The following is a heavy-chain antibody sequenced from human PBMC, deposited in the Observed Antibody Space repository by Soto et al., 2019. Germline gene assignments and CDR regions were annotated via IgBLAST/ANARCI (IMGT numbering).Heavy chain of an antibody. CDR2: IYYSGST. Sequence: LSLTCTGSGGSISRGDYYSCWIRQPPGKGLEWIGYIYYSGSTYYNPSLKSRVTISVDTSKNQFSLKLSSVTAADTAVYYCARVHCGGDCYLFDYWGQGTLVTVSS. J-gene: IGHJ4*02. CDR1: GGSISRGDYY. V-gene: IGHV4-30-4*01. D-gene: IGHD2-21*02. CDR3: ARVHCGGDCYLFDY.